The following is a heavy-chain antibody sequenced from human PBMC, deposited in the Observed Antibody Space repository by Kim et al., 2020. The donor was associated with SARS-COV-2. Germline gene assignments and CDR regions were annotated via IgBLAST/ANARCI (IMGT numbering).Heavy chain of an antibody. CDR3: ARTENYYGSGNYPNDY. CDR2: IKQDGSEK. J-gene: IGHJ4*02. CDR1: GFTFSSYW. Sequence: GGSLRLSCAASGFTFSSYWMSWVRQAPGKGLEWVANIKQDGSEKYYVDSVKGRFTISRDNAQNSLYLQMNSLRAEDTAVYYCARTENYYGSGNYPNDYWGQGSLLTVSS. V-gene: IGHV3-7*01. D-gene: IGHD3-10*01.